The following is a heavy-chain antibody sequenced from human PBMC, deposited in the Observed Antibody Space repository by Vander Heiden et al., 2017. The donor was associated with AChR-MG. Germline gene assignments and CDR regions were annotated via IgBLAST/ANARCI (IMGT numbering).Heavy chain of an antibody. D-gene: IGHD6-13*01. CDR1: GFAFSTYA. Sequence: EVQLLASGGDLVQPGGSLRLSCAASGFAFSTYAMTWVRQAPGKGLEWVSSISVSGDNTYYADSVKGRFTISRDNSKNTLYLQVNTLRGEDTAIYYCVMGGAAAAYRHWGQGTLVTVSS. V-gene: IGHV3-23*01. CDR2: ISVSGDNT. CDR3: VMGGAAAAYRH. J-gene: IGHJ1*01.